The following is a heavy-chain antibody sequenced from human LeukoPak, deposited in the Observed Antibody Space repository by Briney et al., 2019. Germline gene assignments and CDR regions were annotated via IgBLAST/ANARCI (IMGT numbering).Heavy chain of an antibody. J-gene: IGHJ4*02. CDR3: AISTYYYDSSGIF. V-gene: IGHV4-39*01. Sequence: PSDPLTLTCTVSGGSFRSGSYYWAWIRQPPGKGLEGNGNIYYSGSTYYNPSLKSRVTISVDTSKNQFSLKLSSVTAADTAVYFCAISTYYYDSSGIFWGQGTLVTVSS. D-gene: IGHD3-22*01. CDR2: IYYSGST. CDR1: GGSFRSGSYY.